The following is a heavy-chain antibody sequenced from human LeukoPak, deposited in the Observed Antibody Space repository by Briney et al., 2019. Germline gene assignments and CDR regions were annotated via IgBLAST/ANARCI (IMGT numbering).Heavy chain of an antibody. CDR1: GGSISSGGYY. J-gene: IGHJ6*04. CDR2: IYYSGST. V-gene: IGHV4-31*03. D-gene: IGHD3-10*01. CDR3: ERAEGGSGKKYYYYGMDV. Sequence: SETLSLTCTVSGGSISSGGYYWSWIRQHPGKGLEWIGYIYYSGSTYYNPSLKSRVTISVDTSKNQFSLKLSSVTAADTAVYYCERAEGGSGKKYYYYGMDVWGKGTTVTVSS.